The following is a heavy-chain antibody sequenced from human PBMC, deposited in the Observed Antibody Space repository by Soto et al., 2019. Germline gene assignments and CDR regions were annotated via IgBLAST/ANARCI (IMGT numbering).Heavy chain of an antibody. D-gene: IGHD2-15*01. CDR1: GYTFTSYA. V-gene: IGHV1-3*01. CDR3: AGGVVGPLRCFAP. CDR2: INAGNGNT. J-gene: IGHJ5*02. Sequence: GASVKVSCKASGYTFTSYAMHWVRQAPGQRLEWMGWINAGNGNTKYSQKFQGRVTITRDTSASTAYMELSSLRSEDTAVYYCAGGVVGPLRCFAPWGRGPRLPASS.